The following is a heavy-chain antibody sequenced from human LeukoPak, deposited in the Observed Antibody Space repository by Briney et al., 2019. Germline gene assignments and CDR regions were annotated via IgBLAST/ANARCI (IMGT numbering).Heavy chain of an antibody. CDR3: AKDRGGYCSSTSCYYDY. CDR1: GFTFDDYA. J-gene: IGHJ4*02. CDR2: ISWNSGSI. V-gene: IGHV3-9*01. D-gene: IGHD2-2*01. Sequence: GGSLRLSCAASGFTFDDYAMHWVRQAPGKGLEWVSGISWNSGSIGYADSVKGRFTISRDNAKNSLYLQMNSLRAEDTALYYCAKDRGGYCSSTSCYYDYWGQGTLVTVSS.